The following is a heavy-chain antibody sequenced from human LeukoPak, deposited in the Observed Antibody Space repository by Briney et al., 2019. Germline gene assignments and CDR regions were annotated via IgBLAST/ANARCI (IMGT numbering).Heavy chain of an antibody. Sequence: ASVKVSRKASGYTFTGYYMHWVRQAPGQGLEWMGWINPNSGGTNYAQKFQGRVTMTRDTSISTAYMELSRLRSDDTAVYYCARVTGYVMEDYFDYWGQGTLVTVSS. V-gene: IGHV1-2*02. J-gene: IGHJ4*02. D-gene: IGHD6-13*01. CDR1: GYTFTGYY. CDR3: ARVTGYVMEDYFDY. CDR2: INPNSGGT.